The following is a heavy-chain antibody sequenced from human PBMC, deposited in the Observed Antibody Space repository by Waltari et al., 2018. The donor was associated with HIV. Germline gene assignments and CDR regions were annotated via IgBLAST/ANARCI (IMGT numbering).Heavy chain of an antibody. D-gene: IGHD4-17*01. J-gene: IGHJ1*01. V-gene: IGHV3-21*01. CDR2: ISSVSSYI. CDR1: GFSFSCYN. Sequence: LVESGGGVVKHGRSLRLSWVGVGFSFSCYNMNWVRHIPGKRFEWVASISSVSSYIYYSNSVKDRFIVARDNDKRTLYLQMNRLTVADTAIYYCARDSEASTVTLKSSLWGRGTMVTVSS. CDR3: ARDSEASTVTLKSSL.